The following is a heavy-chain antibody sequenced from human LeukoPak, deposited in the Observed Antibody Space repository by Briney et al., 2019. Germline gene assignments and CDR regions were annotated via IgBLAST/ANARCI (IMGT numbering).Heavy chain of an antibody. J-gene: IGHJ4*02. Sequence: SETLSLTCTVSGGSISSSSYYWGWIRQPPGKGLEWIGSIYYSGSTYYNPYLKSRVTISVDTSKNQFSLKLSSVTAADTAVYYCAREDYDILTGLFDYWGQGTLVTVSS. D-gene: IGHD3-9*01. CDR2: IYYSGST. CDR3: AREDYDILTGLFDY. V-gene: IGHV4-39*07. CDR1: GGSISSSSYY.